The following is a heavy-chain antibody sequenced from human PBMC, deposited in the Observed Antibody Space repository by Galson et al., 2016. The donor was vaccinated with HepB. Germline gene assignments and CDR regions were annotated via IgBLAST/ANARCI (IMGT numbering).Heavy chain of an antibody. J-gene: IGHJ6*02. Sequence: SLRLSCAASGFTFSKAWMNWVRQAPGKGLEWVGRIRSKTDGGTADYAAPVKGRFTISRDDSKNTLFLQMSSLRAEDTAVYYCARADGGITGTFRYYYGMDVWGQGTTVTVSS. CDR1: GFTFSKAW. CDR3: ARADGGITGTFRYYYGMDV. D-gene: IGHD1-7*01. CDR2: IRSKTDGGTA. V-gene: IGHV3-15*01.